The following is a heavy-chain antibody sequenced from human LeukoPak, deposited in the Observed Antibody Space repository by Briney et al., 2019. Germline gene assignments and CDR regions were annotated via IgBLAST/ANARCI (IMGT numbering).Heavy chain of an antibody. Sequence: PSETLSLTCMASGCSISSYYWSWIRQPPGKGLEWIGYMYYSGSTSYNPSLKSRVSISLDTSKNQFSLKVNSVTAADTAVYLCARTITTAEGDYLDYWGQGTLVTVSS. CDR2: MYYSGST. CDR1: GCSISSYY. D-gene: IGHD4-11*01. J-gene: IGHJ4*02. CDR3: ARTITTAEGDYLDY. V-gene: IGHV4-59*01.